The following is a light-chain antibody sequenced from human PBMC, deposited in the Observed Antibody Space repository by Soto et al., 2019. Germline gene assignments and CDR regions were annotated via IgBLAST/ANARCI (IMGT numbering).Light chain of an antibody. CDR1: SSNIGSFT. Sequence: QSVLTQPPSASGTPGQRVTISCSGSSSNIGSFTVNWYQQVPGTAPKLLIYSDNQRPSGVPDRFSGSKSGTSASLAISGLQSEDEADYYCAPWDGSLNGYVFGTGTQLTVL. J-gene: IGLJ1*01. CDR3: APWDGSLNGYV. V-gene: IGLV1-44*01. CDR2: SDN.